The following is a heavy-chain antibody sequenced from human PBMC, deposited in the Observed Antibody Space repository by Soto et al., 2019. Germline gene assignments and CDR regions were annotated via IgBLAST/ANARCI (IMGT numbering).Heavy chain of an antibody. CDR3: ARVRHINAFDI. CDR2: IYYSGST. CDR1: GYSISSSNW. D-gene: IGHD1-20*01. J-gene: IGHJ3*02. Sequence: PSETLSLTCAVSGYSISSSNWWGWIRQPPGKGLEWIGYIYYSGSTYYNPSLKSRVTISVDTSKNQFSLKLSSVTAADTAVYYCARVRHINAFDIWGQGTMVTVSS. V-gene: IGHV4-28*03.